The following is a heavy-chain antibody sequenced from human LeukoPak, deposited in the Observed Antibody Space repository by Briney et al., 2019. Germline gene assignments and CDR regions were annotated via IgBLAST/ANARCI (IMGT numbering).Heavy chain of an antibody. Sequence: ASVKVSCKASGYTFTVYYMHWVRQAPGQGLEWMGWINPNSGGTNYAQKFQGRVTMTRDTSISTAYMELSSLRSEDTAVYYCARFAVHRRLAVAGQFGLDYWGQGTLVTVSS. D-gene: IGHD6-19*01. CDR1: GYTFTVYY. CDR3: ARFAVHRRLAVAGQFGLDY. J-gene: IGHJ4*02. CDR2: INPNSGGT. V-gene: IGHV1-2*02.